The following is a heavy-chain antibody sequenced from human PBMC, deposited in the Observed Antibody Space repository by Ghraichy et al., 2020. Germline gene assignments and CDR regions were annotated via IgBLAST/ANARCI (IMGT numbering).Heavy chain of an antibody. V-gene: IGHV1-46*01. CDR1: GYTFTSYY. CDR2: INPSGGST. D-gene: IGHD3-22*01. CDR3: ASLYYYDSSGPGAFDI. Sequence: SVKVSCKASGYTFTSYYMHWVRQAPGQGLEWMGIINPSGGSTSYAQKFQGRVTMTRDTSTSTVYMELSSLRSEDTAVYYCASLYYYDSSGPGAFDIWGQGTMVTVSS. J-gene: IGHJ3*02.